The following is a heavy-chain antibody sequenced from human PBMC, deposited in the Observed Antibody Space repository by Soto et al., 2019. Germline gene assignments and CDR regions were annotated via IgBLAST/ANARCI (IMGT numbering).Heavy chain of an antibody. Sequence: SQTRALACAISGDSVSSNSAAWNWIRQSPSRGLEWLGRTYYRSKWYNDYAVSVKSRITIHPDTSKNQFSLQLNSVPPEDTAVYYCAMGTTKTYYYGMDVWGQGTTVTVSS. CDR2: TYYRSKWYN. V-gene: IGHV6-1*01. J-gene: IGHJ6*02. CDR3: AMGTTKTYYYGMDV. CDR1: GDSVSSNSAA. D-gene: IGHD4-17*01.